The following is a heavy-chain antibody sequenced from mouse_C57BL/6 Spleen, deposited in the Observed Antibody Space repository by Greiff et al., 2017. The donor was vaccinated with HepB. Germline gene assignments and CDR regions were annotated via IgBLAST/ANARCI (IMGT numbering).Heavy chain of an antibody. D-gene: IGHD1-1*02. J-gene: IGHJ3*01. V-gene: IGHV3-6*01. CDR3: AGRGVMGSFAY. Sequence: EVKLEESGPGLVKPSQSLSLTCSVTGYSITSGYYWNWIRQFPGNKLEWMGYISYDGSNNYNPSLKNRISITRDTSKNQFFLKLNSVTTEDTATYYCAGRGVMGSFAYWGQGTLVTVSA. CDR1: GYSITSGYY. CDR2: ISYDGSN.